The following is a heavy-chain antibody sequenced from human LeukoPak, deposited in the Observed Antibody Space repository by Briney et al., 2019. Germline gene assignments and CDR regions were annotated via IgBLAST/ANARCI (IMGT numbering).Heavy chain of an antibody. CDR2: ISAYNGNT. Sequence: ASVKVSCKASGYTFTSYGISWVRQAPGQGLEWMGWISAYNGNTNYAQKLQGRVTMTTDTSTSTAYMELRSLRSDDTAVYYCAWSLSTSPHIYFDYWGQGTLVTVSS. CDR3: AWSLSTSPHIYFDY. V-gene: IGHV1-18*04. J-gene: IGHJ4*02. CDR1: GYTFTSYG.